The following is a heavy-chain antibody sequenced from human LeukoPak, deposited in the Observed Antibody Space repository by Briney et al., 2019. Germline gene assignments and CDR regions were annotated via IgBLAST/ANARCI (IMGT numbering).Heavy chain of an antibody. Sequence: ADLRPSCAAFGFTCSSYSMNWVRQAPGKGLEWLSCISSSSSYIYYADSVKGRFPISRDNAKTSLYLQMNSLRAEDTAVYYCARGHSRSSLAYWGQGTLVTVSS. CDR2: ISSSSSYI. V-gene: IGHV3-21*01. D-gene: IGHD6-6*01. CDR1: GFTCSSYS. J-gene: IGHJ4*02. CDR3: ARGHSRSSLAY.